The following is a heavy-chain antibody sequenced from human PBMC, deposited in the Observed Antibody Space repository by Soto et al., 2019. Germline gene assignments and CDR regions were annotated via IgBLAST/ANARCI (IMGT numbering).Heavy chain of an antibody. CDR3: ASVVATGIDY. D-gene: IGHD5-12*01. J-gene: IGHJ4*02. CDR1: GYTFTSYY. CDR2: INPSGGST. V-gene: IGHV1-46*03. Sequence: ASVKVSCKASGYTFTSYYMDGVRQAPGQGLEWMGIINPSGGSTSYAQKFQGRVTMTRDTSTSTVYMELSRLRSEDTVVYYCASVVATGIDYWGQGPVVTVS.